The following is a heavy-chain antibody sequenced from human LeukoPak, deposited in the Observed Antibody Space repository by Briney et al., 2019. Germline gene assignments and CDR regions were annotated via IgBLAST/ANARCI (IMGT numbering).Heavy chain of an antibody. Sequence: SETLSLTCAVYGGSFSGYYWSWIRQPPGKGLEWIGEINHSGSTNYNPSLKSRVTISVDTSKNQFSLKLSSVTAADTAVYYCARLTVYDFWSGYYPGVGYFDYWGQGTLVTVSS. V-gene: IGHV4-34*01. CDR3: ARLTVYDFWSGYYPGVGYFDY. J-gene: IGHJ4*02. CDR1: GGSFSGYY. CDR2: INHSGST. D-gene: IGHD3-3*01.